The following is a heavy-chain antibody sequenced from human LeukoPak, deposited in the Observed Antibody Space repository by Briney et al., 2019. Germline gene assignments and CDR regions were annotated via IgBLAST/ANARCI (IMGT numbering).Heavy chain of an antibody. J-gene: IGHJ5*02. Sequence: ASVKVSCKASGGTFSSYAISWVRQAPGQGLEWMGGIIPIFGTANYAQKFQGRVTITADESTGTAYMELSSLRSEDTAVYYCARDLVVRKQGDWFDPWGQGTLVTVSS. D-gene: IGHD2-2*01. V-gene: IGHV1-69*13. CDR1: GGTFSSYA. CDR2: IIPIFGTA. CDR3: ARDLVVRKQGDWFDP.